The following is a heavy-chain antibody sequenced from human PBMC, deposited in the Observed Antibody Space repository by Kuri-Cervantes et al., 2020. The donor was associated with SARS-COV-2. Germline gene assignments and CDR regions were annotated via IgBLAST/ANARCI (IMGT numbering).Heavy chain of an antibody. Sequence: KVSCKGSGYSFTNYWIGWLRQMPGKGLEWMGIIYPGDSGTRYSPSFQGQVTISADKSISTAYLQWSSLKASDTAMYYCARHIRYGMDAWGQGTTVTVSS. D-gene: IGHD1-14*01. CDR2: IYPGDSGT. J-gene: IGHJ6*02. V-gene: IGHV5-51*01. CDR3: ARHIRYGMDA. CDR1: GYSFTNYW.